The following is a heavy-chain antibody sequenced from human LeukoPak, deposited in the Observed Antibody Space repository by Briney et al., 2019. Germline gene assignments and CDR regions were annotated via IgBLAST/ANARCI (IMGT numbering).Heavy chain of an antibody. CDR3: AIAPFIVVVAAARSPLVY. J-gene: IGHJ4*02. CDR1: VYTFTGYY. Sequence: GASVKVSFKASVYTFTGYYMHWVRQPHGQGLEWVGWIHPNSGGTNYAQKFQGRVTMARDTSISTAYMKLSRLRSDDTAVYYSAIAPFIVVVAAARSPLVYWGQRILVT. CDR2: IHPNSGGT. D-gene: IGHD2-2*01. V-gene: IGHV1-2*02.